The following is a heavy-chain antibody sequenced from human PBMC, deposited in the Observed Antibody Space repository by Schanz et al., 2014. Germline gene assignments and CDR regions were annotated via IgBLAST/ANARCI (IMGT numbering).Heavy chain of an antibody. CDR3: TRDVRLDRRGNWFDP. CDR1: GFSFSSYA. J-gene: IGHJ5*02. D-gene: IGHD1-1*01. V-gene: IGHV3-23*01. CDR2: ISGTGGDDT. Sequence: DVQLLESGGGLVQPGGSLRLSCAASGFSFSSYAMSWVRQAPGKGLLWVSSISGTGGDDTYYADSVKGRFTISRDNSKNLLYLQMNSLRAEDTAVYYCTRDVRLDRRGNWFDPWGQGTLVTVSS.